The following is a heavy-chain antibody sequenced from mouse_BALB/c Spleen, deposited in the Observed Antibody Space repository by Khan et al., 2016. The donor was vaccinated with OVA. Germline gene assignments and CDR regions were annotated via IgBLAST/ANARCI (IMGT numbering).Heavy chain of an antibody. V-gene: IGHV5-17*02. CDR3: ARSYFYGYYFDQ. CDR2: ISGDSSTI. J-gene: IGHJ2*01. CDR1: GFTFSSFG. D-gene: IGHD1-1*01. Sequence: EVQLQESGGGLVQPGGSRKLSCVASGFTFSSFGMHWVRQAPEKGLEWVAYISGDSSTIHYTDTVMDRFSISRDNPKNTLFLQMASLRSEDMAMYYCARSYFYGYYFDQWGQGTTLTVSS.